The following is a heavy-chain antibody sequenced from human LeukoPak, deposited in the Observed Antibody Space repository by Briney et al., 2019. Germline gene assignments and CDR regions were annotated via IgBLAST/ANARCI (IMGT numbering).Heavy chain of an antibody. CDR3: TTIDSSGWYYFDY. CDR1: GFTFSNAW. D-gene: IGHD6-19*01. CDR2: IKSKTDGGTT. J-gene: IGHJ4*02. V-gene: IGHV3-15*01. Sequence: GGSLRLSCAASGFTFSNAWMSWVRQAPGKGLEWVGRIKSKTDGGTTDYAAPVKGRFTISRDDSKNTLYLQMNSLKTKDTAVYYCTTIDSSGWYYFDYWGQGTLVTVSS.